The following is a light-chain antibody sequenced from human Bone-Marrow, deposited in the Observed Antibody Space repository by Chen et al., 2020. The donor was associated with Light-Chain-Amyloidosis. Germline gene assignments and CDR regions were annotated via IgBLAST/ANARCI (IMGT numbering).Light chain of an antibody. CDR1: NNDVGGHAF. CDR3: QVWDRSSDRPV. Sequence: QSALTQPASVSGFPGQSITISCTGPNNDVGGHAFVSWYQRHPGKAPKFLIYEDTERASGVSNRFSGSNSGNTATLTISRVEAGDEADYYCQVWDRSSDRPVFGGGTKLTVL. J-gene: IGLJ3*02. CDR2: EDT. V-gene: IGLV2-14*02.